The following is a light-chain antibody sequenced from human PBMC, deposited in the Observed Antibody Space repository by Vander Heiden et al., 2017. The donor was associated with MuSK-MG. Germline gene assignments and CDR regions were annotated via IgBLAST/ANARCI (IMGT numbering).Light chain of an antibody. V-gene: IGKV1-33*01. CDR3: QQYDSLLT. J-gene: IGKJ4*01. CDR2: DAS. Sequence: DIQMTQSPSSLSASVGDRVTITCQASQDINNYLNWYQQKQGKAPKLLIYDASNLETGVPSRFSGSGSGTDFTFTISSLQPEDIATYYCQQYDSLLTFGGGTKVEIK. CDR1: QDINNY.